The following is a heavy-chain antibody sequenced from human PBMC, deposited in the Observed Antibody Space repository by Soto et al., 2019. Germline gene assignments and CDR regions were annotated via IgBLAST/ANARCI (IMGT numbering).Heavy chain of an antibody. J-gene: IGHJ5*02. V-gene: IGHV4-59*01. CDR3: ARTLAIVVVPAAIWFDP. Sequence: SETLSLTCTVSGGSISSYYWSWIRQPPGKGLEWIGYIYYSGSTNYNPSLKSRVTISVDTSKNQFSLKLSSVTAADTAVYYCARTLAIVVVPAAIWFDPWGQGTLVTV. D-gene: IGHD2-2*01. CDR2: IYYSGST. CDR1: GGSISSYY.